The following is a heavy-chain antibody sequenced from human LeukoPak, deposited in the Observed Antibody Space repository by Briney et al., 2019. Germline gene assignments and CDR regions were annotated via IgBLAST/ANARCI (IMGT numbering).Heavy chain of an antibody. CDR1: GFTFSSYS. D-gene: IGHD3-22*01. CDR2: ISRSSSTI. CDR3: ARQGVDYYDTSGYWVFDY. V-gene: IGHV3-48*01. Sequence: AGGSLRLSCAASGFTFSSYSMNWVRQAPGKGLEWVSYISRSSSTIYYADSVKGRFTTSRDNAKNSLYLQMNSLRAEETAVYYCARQGVDYYDTSGYWVFDYWGQGALVTVSS. J-gene: IGHJ4*02.